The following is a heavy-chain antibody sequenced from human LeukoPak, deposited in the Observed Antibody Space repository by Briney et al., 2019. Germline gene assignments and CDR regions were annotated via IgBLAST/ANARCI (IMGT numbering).Heavy chain of an antibody. CDR1: GFTFSNYA. J-gene: IGHJ4*02. D-gene: IGHD1-26*01. CDR2: ISGSGSGGNT. V-gene: IGHV3-23*01. Sequence: GGSLRPSCAASGFTFSNYAMSWVRQAPGKGLEWVSGISGSGSGGNTYYADSVKGRFTISRDNSKNTLYLQMNSLRAEDTAVYYCAKAGSIRFDYWGQGTLVTVSS. CDR3: AKAGSIRFDY.